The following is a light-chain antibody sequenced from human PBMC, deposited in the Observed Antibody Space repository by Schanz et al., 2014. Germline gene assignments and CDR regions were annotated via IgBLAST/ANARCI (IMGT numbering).Light chain of an antibody. CDR2: DAS. V-gene: IGKV1-5*01. Sequence: IQMTQSPSTLSASVGDRVTITCRASQSISSNLAWYQQKPGKAPKLLIYDASSLERGVPSRIRGSGSGTECPRTVTSLQPDDFSTYYCQQYDTYYTFGQGTKLQIK. CDR3: QQYDTYYT. CDR1: QSISSN. J-gene: IGKJ2*01.